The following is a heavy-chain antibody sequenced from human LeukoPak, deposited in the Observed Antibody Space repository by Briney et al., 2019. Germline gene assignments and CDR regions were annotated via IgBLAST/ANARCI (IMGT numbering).Heavy chain of an antibody. CDR1: GLTFSIYG. V-gene: IGHV3-30*12. Sequence: GGSLRLSCAASGLTFSIYGMNWVRQAPGMRLEWVAFILYDGSSEYYADSVKGRFTISRDNSKNTLYLQMDSLRAEDTAVYYCARLFRVAAPDYWGQGTLVTVSS. CDR3: ARLFRVAAPDY. J-gene: IGHJ4*02. CDR2: ILYDGSSE. D-gene: IGHD3-3*01.